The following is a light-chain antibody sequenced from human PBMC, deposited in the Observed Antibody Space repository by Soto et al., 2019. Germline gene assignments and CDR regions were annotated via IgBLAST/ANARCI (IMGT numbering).Light chain of an antibody. Sequence: QSALTQPPSASGSPEQSVTISCTGASSDVGGSDYVSWYQQLPGKAPKLILYEVTKRPAGVPDRFSGSKSGNTASLTVSGLQADDESYYYCSSFARGDNPHVLFGGGTKLTVL. CDR3: SSFARGDNPHVL. J-gene: IGLJ2*01. CDR1: SSDVGGSDY. V-gene: IGLV2-8*01. CDR2: EVT.